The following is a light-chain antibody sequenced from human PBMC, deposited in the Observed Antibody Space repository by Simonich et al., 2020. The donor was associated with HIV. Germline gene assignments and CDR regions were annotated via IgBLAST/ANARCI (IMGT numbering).Light chain of an antibody. Sequence: DIQMTPSPSSVSASVGDRVTITCRASEDITSYLAWYQQKPGQAPKLLIFAASSLQSGVPSRYSGSGSGTDFTLTISSLQPGDFAIYYCQQANSFPITFGQRTRLEMK. CDR3: QQANSFPIT. J-gene: IGKJ5*01. V-gene: IGKV1-12*01. CDR1: EDITSY. CDR2: AAS.